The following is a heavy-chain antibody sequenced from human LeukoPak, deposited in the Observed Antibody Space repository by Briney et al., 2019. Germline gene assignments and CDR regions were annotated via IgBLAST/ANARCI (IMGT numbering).Heavy chain of an antibody. D-gene: IGHD3-9*01. J-gene: IGHJ6*02. Sequence: SVKVSCKASGGTFSSYAISWVRQAPGQGLEWMGGIIPIFGTANYAQKFQGRVTITADESTSTAYMELSSLRSEDTAVYYCARDRRNYDILTGYSYYYYYGMDVWGQGTTVTVSS. CDR1: GGTFSSYA. V-gene: IGHV1-69*13. CDR2: IIPIFGTA. CDR3: ARDRRNYDILTGYSYYYYYGMDV.